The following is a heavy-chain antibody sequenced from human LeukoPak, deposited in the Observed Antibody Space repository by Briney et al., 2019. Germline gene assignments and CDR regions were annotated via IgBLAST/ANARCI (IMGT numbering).Heavy chain of an antibody. CDR1: GFTFSSYS. V-gene: IGHV3-21*01. D-gene: IGHD2-15*01. Sequence: GGSLRLSCAASGFTFSSYSMNWVRQAPGKGLEWVSSISGSGGTTYYADSVKGRFTISRDNAKNTLYLQMNSLRAEDTAVYYCARRDNYDYWGQGTLVTVSS. J-gene: IGHJ4*02. CDR3: ARRDNYDY. CDR2: ISGSGGTT.